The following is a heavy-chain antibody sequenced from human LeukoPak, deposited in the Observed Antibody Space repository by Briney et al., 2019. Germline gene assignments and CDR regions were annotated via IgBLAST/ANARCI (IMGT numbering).Heavy chain of an antibody. V-gene: IGHV1-2*02. J-gene: IGHJ4*02. CDR3: ARVRRTGWEPLAY. Sequence: ASVKVSCKASGYTFTGYYMHWVRQAPGQGLEWMGWINPNSGGTNYAQKFQGGVTMTRDTSISTAYMELSRLRSDDTAVYYCARVRRTGWEPLAYWGQGTLVTVSS. CDR1: GYTFTGYY. D-gene: IGHD1-26*01. CDR2: INPNSGGT.